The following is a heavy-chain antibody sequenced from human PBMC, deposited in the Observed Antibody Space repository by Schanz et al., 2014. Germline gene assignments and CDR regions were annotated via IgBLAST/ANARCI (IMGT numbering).Heavy chain of an antibody. CDR2: INTGSGDT. CDR1: EYSFTSYS. J-gene: IGHJ4*02. D-gene: IGHD3-3*01. CDR3: ARSAGRDFWSGYYTRFDY. V-gene: IGHV1-3*04. Sequence: QVQVVQSGAELKKPGASVKVSCKASEYSFTSYSMHWVRQAPGQRLEWMGWINTGSGDTKYSQNFQGRVTITRDTSASTAYMELSSLRSDDTAVYYCARSAGRDFWSGYYTRFDYWGQGTLVTVSS.